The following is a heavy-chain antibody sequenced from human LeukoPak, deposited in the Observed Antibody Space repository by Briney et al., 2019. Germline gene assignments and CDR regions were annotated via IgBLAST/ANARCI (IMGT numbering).Heavy chain of an antibody. CDR2: ISYDGNNK. J-gene: IGHJ6*03. D-gene: IGHD5-24*01. V-gene: IGHV3-30-3*01. CDR3: ARDCSDRDGYYYYYYMD. CDR1: GFTFSSYA. Sequence: GGSLRLSCAASGFTFSSYAMSWVRQAPGKGLEWVAVISYDGNNKYYADSVKGRFTISRDNSKNTLYLQMNSLRVEDTAVYYCARDCSDRDGYYYYYYMD.